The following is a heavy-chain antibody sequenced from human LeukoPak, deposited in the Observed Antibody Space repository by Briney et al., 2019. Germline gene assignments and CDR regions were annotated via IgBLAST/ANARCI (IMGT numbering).Heavy chain of an antibody. CDR1: GYTFTSYD. CDR2: MNPNSGNT. D-gene: IGHD2-21*02. CDR3: ASRGHLVVETATFA. V-gene: IGHV1-8*01. J-gene: IGHJ5*02. Sequence: ASVKVSCKASGYTFTSYDINWVRQATGQGLEWMGWMNPNSGNTGYAQKFQGRVTMTRNTSISTAYMELSSLRSEDTAVYYCASRGHLVVETATFAWGQGIRVTVSA.